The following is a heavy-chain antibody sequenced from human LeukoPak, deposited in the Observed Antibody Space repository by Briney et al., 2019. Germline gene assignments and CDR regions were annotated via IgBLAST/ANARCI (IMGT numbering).Heavy chain of an antibody. D-gene: IGHD1-26*01. J-gene: IGHJ3*02. V-gene: IGHV4-39*01. CDR3: ARNSYSGSRRYAFDI. CDR2: IYYSGST. CDR1: XY. Sequence: XYWGXXXQPPGKGLEWIGSIYYSGSTYYNPSLKSRVTISVDTSKNQFSLKLSSVTAADTAVYYCARNSYSGSRRYAFDIWGQGTMVTVSS.